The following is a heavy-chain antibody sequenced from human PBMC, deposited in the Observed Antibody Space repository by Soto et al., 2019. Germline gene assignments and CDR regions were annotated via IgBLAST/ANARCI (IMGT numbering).Heavy chain of an antibody. CDR1: GFTFSSYG. V-gene: IGHV3-30*18. CDR3: AKIVESPGY. D-gene: IGHD1-26*01. J-gene: IGHJ4*02. CDR2: ISYDGSTK. Sequence: GGSLRLSCVASGFTFSSYGIHWVRQAPGKGLEWVAVISYDGSTKSYADSVKGRFTISRDNSKNTLYLQMNSLRAEDTAVYYCAKIVESPGYWGQGTLVTVSS.